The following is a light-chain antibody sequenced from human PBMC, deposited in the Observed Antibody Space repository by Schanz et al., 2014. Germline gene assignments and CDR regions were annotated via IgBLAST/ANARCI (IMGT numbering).Light chain of an antibody. V-gene: IGKV3-20*01. CDR1: QSVSSSY. J-gene: IGKJ2*01. CDR2: GAS. CDR3: QQYGSSPYT. Sequence: EIVLTQSPGTLSLSPGERATLSCRASQSVSSSYLAWYQQKPGQAPRLLIYGASSRATGIPDRFSGSGSGXDFTLTISRLEPXXXXXXYCQQYGSSPYTFGQGTKLEIK.